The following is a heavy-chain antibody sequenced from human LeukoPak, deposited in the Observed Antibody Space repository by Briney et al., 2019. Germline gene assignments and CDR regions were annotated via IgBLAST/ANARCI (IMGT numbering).Heavy chain of an antibody. V-gene: IGHV4-38-2*02. CDR3: ARDKLWLVPGGTAFFDS. Sequence: SETLSLTCSVSGYSISSDYYWGWIRQPPGKGLEWIGSISHHGSTYYNPSLKSRVTISIDTSKNQFSLKLTSVTAADTAVYYCARDKLWLVPGGTAFFDSWGQGTLVTVSS. D-gene: IGHD6-19*01. CDR2: ISHHGST. CDR1: GYSISSDYY. J-gene: IGHJ4*02.